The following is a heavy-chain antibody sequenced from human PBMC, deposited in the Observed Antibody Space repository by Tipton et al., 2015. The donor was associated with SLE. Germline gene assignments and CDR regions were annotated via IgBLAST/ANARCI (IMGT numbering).Heavy chain of an antibody. CDR1: GGSISGTSYY. CDR2: LYSSGST. J-gene: IGHJ4*02. CDR3: ARAVHDSSGTPFDY. V-gene: IGHV4-39*07. D-gene: IGHD3-22*01. Sequence: TLSLTCTVSGGSISGTSYYWGWIRPPPGKGLVGIVSLYSSGSTYYNPPLTSRLTISVDTSKNQFSLKLSSVTAADTAVYYCARAVHDSSGTPFDYWGQGAQVTVSS.